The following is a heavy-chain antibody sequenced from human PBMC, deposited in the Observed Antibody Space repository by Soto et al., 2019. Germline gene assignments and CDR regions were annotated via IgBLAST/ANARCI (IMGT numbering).Heavy chain of an antibody. CDR1: GYTFTSYA. D-gene: IGHD6-13*01. V-gene: IGHV1-3*05. CDR3: ARVFGSSLTEDAFDI. Sequence: QVQLVQSGAEEKKPGASVKVSCKASGYTFTSYAMHWVRQAPGQRLEWMGWINAGNGNTKYSQKFQGRVTITRDTSASTAYMELSSLRSEDTAVYYCARVFGSSLTEDAFDIWGQGTMVTVSS. J-gene: IGHJ3*02. CDR2: INAGNGNT.